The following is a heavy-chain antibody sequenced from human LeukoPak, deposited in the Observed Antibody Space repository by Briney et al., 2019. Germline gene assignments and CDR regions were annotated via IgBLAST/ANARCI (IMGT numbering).Heavy chain of an antibody. CDR1: GFTFSSYS. D-gene: IGHD2-15*01. CDR3: ARAQLPDIVVVVASN. CDR2: ISSSSSYI. J-gene: IGHJ4*02. V-gene: IGHV3-21*01. Sequence: GGSLRLSCAASGFTFSSYSMNWVRQAPGKGLEWVSSISSSSSYIYYADSVKGRFTISRDNAKNSLYLQMNSLRAEDMAVYYCARAQLPDIVVVVASNWGQGTLVTVSS.